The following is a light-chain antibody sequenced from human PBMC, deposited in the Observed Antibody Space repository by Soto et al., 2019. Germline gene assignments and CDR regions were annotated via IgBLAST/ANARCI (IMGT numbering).Light chain of an antibody. Sequence: EIVLTQSPATLSLSPGERATPSCRASQSVSSYLAWYQQKPGQAPRLLIYDASNMATGIPARFSGSGSGTDFTLTISSLEPEDFAVYYCQQRSNWPSITFGQGTRLEIK. CDR2: DAS. CDR1: QSVSSY. CDR3: QQRSNWPSIT. V-gene: IGKV3-11*01. J-gene: IGKJ5*01.